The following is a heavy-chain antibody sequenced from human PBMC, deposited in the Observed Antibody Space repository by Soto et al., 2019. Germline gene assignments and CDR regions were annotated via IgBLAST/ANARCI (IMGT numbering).Heavy chain of an antibody. CDR3: ARLRGYSGYGFFVY. CDR1: GFTFSSYD. CDR2: IGTAGDT. Sequence: PGGSLRLSCAASGFTFSSYDMHWVRQATGKGLEWVSAIGTAGDTYYPGSVKGRFTISRENAKNSLYLQMNSLRAGDTAVYYCARLRGYSGYGFFVYWGQGTLVTVSS. J-gene: IGHJ4*02. D-gene: IGHD5-12*01. V-gene: IGHV3-13*04.